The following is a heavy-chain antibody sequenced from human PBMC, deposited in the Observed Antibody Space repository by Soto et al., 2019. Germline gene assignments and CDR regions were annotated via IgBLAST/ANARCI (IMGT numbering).Heavy chain of an antibody. CDR2: ISGSGGST. D-gene: IGHD3-10*01. J-gene: IGHJ6*02. CDR1: GFTFSSYA. Sequence: PGGSLRLSCVASGFTFSSYAMSWVRQAPGKGLEWVSAISGSGGSTYYADSVKGRFTISRDNSKNTLYLQMNSLRAEDTAVYYCAKAYGSGSYYRPGHYYYGMDVWGQGTTVTVSS. CDR3: AKAYGSGSYYRPGHYYYGMDV. V-gene: IGHV3-23*01.